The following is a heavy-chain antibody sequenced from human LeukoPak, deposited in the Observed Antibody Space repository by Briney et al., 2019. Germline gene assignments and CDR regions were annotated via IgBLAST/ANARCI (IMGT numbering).Heavy chain of an antibody. CDR2: ISGSGGST. J-gene: IGHJ4*02. CDR1: GFTFSSYA. CDR3: AKDYGDYVFYFDY. D-gene: IGHD4-17*01. Sequence: GGSLRLSCAASGFTFSSYAMSWVRQAPGKGLEWVSAISGSGGSTYYADSVKGRFTISRDNSKNTQYLQMNSLRAEDTAVYYCAKDYGDYVFYFDYWGQGTLVTVSS. V-gene: IGHV3-23*01.